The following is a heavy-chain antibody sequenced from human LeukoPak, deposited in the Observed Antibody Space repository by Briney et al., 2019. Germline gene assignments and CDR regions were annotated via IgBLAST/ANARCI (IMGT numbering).Heavy chain of an antibody. V-gene: IGHV1-2*02. CDR3: ARDYEYYYDSSGAPSSDY. Sequence: ASVKVSCKTSGYIFTDYYMHWVRQAPGQGLEWMGWINPNSGGTNYAQKFQGRVTMTRDTSISTAYMELSRLRSDDTAVYYCARDYEYYYDSSGAPSSDYWGQGTLVTVSS. J-gene: IGHJ4*02. D-gene: IGHD3-22*01. CDR2: INPNSGGT. CDR1: GYIFTDYY.